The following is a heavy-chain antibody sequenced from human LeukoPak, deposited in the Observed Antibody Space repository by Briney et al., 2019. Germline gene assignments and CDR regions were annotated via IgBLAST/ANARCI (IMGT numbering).Heavy chain of an antibody. D-gene: IGHD5-18*01. J-gene: IGHJ4*02. Sequence: KPSETLSLTCTVSGGSISSYYWSWIRQPPGKGLEWIGYIYYSGSTNYNPSLKSRVTISVDTSKNQFSLKLSSVTAADTAVYYCARHYSPTAMVGFDYWGQGTLVTVSS. CDR3: ARHYSPTAMVGFDY. V-gene: IGHV4-59*08. CDR1: GGSISSYY. CDR2: IYYSGST.